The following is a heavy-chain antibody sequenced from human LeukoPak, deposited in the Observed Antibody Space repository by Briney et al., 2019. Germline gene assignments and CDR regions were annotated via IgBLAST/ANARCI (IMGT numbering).Heavy chain of an antibody. J-gene: IGHJ4*02. D-gene: IGHD1-14*01. V-gene: IGHV1-69*05. CDR2: IIPIFGTA. CDR3: ARDSAGNLGDY. Sequence: SVKVSCKASGYPFSNYGISWVRQAPGQGLEWMGRIIPIFGTANYAQKFQGRVTITTDESTSTAYMELSSLRSEDTAVYYCARDSAGNLGDYWGQGTLVTVSS. CDR1: GYPFSNYG.